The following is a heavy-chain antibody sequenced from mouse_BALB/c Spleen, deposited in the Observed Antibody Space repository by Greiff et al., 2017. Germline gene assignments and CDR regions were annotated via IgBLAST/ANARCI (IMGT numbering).Heavy chain of an antibody. CDR2: IRLKSDNYAT. D-gene: IGHD2-10*02. V-gene: IGHV6-6*02. CDR3: TRGYGNCYAMDY. J-gene: IGHJ4*01. Sequence: VKLEESGGGLVQPGGSMKLSCVASGFTFSSYWMSWVRQSPEKGLEWVAEIRLKSDNYATHYAESVKGKFTISSDDSKSRLYLQMNSLRAEDTGIYYCTRGYGNCYAMDYWGQGTSVTVSS. CDR1: GFTFSSYW.